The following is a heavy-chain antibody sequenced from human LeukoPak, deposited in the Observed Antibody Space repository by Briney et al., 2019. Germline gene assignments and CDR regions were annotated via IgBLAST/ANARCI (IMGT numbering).Heavy chain of an antibody. CDR3: AREGWLQPDY. J-gene: IGHJ4*02. Sequence: SETLSLTCAVYGGSFSGYYWSWIRQPPGKGLEWIGEINHSGSTNYNPSLKSRVTISVDTSKNQFSLKLSSVTAADTAVYYCAREGWLQPDYWGQGTLVTVSS. CDR2: INHSGST. D-gene: IGHD5-24*01. V-gene: IGHV4-34*01. CDR1: GGSFSGYY.